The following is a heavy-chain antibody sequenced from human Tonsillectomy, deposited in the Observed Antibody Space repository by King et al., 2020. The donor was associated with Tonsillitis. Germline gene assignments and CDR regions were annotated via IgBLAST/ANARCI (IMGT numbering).Heavy chain of an antibody. V-gene: IGHV4-39*01. CDR3: ARSVSGSFDY. Sequence: QLQESGPGVVKPSETLSLTCTVSGGSISSSDHYWSWIRQPPGKGLEWIGDMYYSGTIFYNPSLKSRTTISGGTSENRFSLKLSSVTAADTAVYFCARSVSGSFDYWGQGALITVSS. CDR1: GGSISSSDHY. D-gene: IGHD1-26*01. J-gene: IGHJ4*02. CDR2: MYYSGTI.